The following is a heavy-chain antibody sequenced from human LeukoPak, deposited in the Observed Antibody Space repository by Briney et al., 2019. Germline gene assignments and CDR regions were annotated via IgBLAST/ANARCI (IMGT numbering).Heavy chain of an antibody. Sequence: ASVKVSCKASGYTFTGYYMHWVRQGPGQGLEWMGGIIPIIGTANTAQKFQGRVTITADESTTTAYMELTSVTSEDTAVYYCALEAGTNTFDCWGQGTLVTVAS. V-gene: IGHV1-69*13. J-gene: IGHJ4*02. CDR1: GYTFTGYY. CDR3: ALEAGTNTFDC. CDR2: IIPIIGTA. D-gene: IGHD6-13*01.